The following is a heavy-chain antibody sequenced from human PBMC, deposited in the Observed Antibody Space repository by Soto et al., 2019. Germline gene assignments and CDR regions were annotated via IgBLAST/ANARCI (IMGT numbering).Heavy chain of an antibody. D-gene: IGHD2-2*03. V-gene: IGHV3-48*02. CDR3: ARDGYCVSSWGSFLRYV. Sequence: DVQLVESGGGLVQPGGSLRLSCVGSGFTFSSYGMNWVRQGPGKGLEWLSSIHKSGTTRYYADSVKGRFTISRDNAKNSLCVQMDSLRDEVMAVYYCARDGYCVSSWGSFLRYVWCQGSTVTVSS. CDR1: GFTFSSYG. CDR2: IHKSGTTR. J-gene: IGHJ6*02.